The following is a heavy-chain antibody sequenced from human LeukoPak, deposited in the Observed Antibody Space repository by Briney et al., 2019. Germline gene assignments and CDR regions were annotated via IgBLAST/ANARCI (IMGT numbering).Heavy chain of an antibody. Sequence: SETLSLTCTVSGGSIRNYYWNWIRQPPGKGLEWIGYIYDSGSANYNPSLKSRVTISVDMSKNQFSLKLSSVTAADTAVYYCARGGSGTYYHYWGQGTLVTVSS. J-gene: IGHJ4*02. CDR3: ARGGSGTYYHY. D-gene: IGHD1-26*01. V-gene: IGHV4-59*01. CDR2: IYDSGSA. CDR1: GGSIRNYY.